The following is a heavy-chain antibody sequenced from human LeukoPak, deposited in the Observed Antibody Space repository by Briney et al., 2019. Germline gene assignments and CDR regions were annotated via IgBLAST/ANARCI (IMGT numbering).Heavy chain of an antibody. J-gene: IGHJ4*02. CDR2: SIPICGTA. V-gene: IGHV1-69*06. CDR1: GGTFSSYA. D-gene: IGHD5-18*01. CDR3: ARARGDTAMDYYFDY. Sequence: GGSVKVSCKASGGTFSSYAISWVRQAPGQGLEGMGGSIPICGTANYAQKFQGRVTITADKSTSTAYMELSSLRSEDTAVYYCARARGDTAMDYYFDYWGQGTLVTVSS.